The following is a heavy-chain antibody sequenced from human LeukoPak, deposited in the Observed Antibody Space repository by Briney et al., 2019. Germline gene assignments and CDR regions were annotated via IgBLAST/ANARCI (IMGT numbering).Heavy chain of an antibody. V-gene: IGHV1-3*01. CDR3: ARAGNTFGGVIATLHPFTNWFDP. CDR2: INAGNGST. D-gene: IGHD3-16*02. Sequence: GASVKVSCKASGYTFTSYAMHWVRQAPGQRLEWMGWINAGNGSTKYSQEFQGRVTITRDTSASTAYMELSSLRSDDTAVYYCARAGNTFGGVIATLHPFTNWFDPWGQGTLVTVSS. CDR1: GYTFTSYA. J-gene: IGHJ5*02.